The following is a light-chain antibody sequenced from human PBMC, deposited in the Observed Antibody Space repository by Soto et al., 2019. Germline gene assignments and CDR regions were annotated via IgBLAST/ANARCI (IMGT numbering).Light chain of an antibody. CDR1: SSNIGINT. V-gene: IGLV1-44*01. CDR3: AAWDDSLNGHV. J-gene: IGLJ1*01. CDR2: GNN. Sequence: QSVLTQPPSASGTPGQRVTISCSGSSSNIGINTVNWYQQLPGTAPKLLLYGNNQRPSGVPDRFSGSKSGTSASLAISGLQSEDEADSYCAAWDDSLNGHVFGTGTKLTV.